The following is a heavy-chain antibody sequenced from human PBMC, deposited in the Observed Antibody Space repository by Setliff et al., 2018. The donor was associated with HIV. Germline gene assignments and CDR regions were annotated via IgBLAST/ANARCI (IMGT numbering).Heavy chain of an antibody. V-gene: IGHV3-48*01. CDR2: NGIINGAK. CDR1: GFTFSSYS. Sequence: GSLRLSCAASGFTFSSYSMNWVRQAPGKGLEWISYNGIINGAKHYADSMEGRFTISRDDAKNSMDLQMNSLRAEDTAVYYCAVHYYDSSGYDYWGQGTLVTVSS. CDR3: AVHYYDSSGYDY. J-gene: IGHJ4*02. D-gene: IGHD3-22*01.